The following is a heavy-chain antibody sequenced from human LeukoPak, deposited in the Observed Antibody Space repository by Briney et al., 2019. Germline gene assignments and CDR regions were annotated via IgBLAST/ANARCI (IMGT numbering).Heavy chain of an antibody. V-gene: IGHV3-23*01. CDR2: ISGSGGST. J-gene: IGHJ6*03. CDR3: AKDPRCSGGSCYYYYYYMDV. D-gene: IGHD2-15*01. CDR1: GFTFSSYA. Sequence: PGGSLRLSCAASGFTFSSYAMSWVRQAPGKGLEWVSAISGSGGSTYYADSVKGRFTISRDNSKNTLYLQMNSLRAEDTAVYCCAKDPRCSGGSCYYYYYYMDVWGKGTTVTVSS.